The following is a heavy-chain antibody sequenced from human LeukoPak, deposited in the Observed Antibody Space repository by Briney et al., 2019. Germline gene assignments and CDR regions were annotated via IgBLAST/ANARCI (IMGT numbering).Heavy chain of an antibody. CDR2: IYHSGST. CDR1: GGSISSGGYS. Sequence: TSETLSLTCTVSGGSISSGGYSWSWIRQPPGKGLEWIGYIYHSGSTYYNPSLKSRVTISVDRSKNQFSLKLSSVTAADTAVYYCARVGGGFYYGSGTTPPWFDPWGQGTLVTVSS. D-gene: IGHD3-10*01. V-gene: IGHV4-30-2*01. CDR3: ARVGGGFYYGSGTTPPWFDP. J-gene: IGHJ5*02.